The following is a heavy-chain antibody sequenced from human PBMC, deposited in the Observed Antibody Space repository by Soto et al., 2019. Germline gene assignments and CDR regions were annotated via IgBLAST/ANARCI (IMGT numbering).Heavy chain of an antibody. Sequence: SVKVSCEACRYRYASYALHWVHQAPGQRLEWMGWINAGNGNTKYSQKFQGRVTITRYTSASTAYMELSSLRSEDTAVYYCARSIVVVTVLDYWGQGTLVTVSS. CDR3: ARSIVVVTVLDY. CDR1: RYRYASYA. CDR2: INAGNGNT. J-gene: IGHJ4*02. D-gene: IGHD2-21*02. V-gene: IGHV1-3*01.